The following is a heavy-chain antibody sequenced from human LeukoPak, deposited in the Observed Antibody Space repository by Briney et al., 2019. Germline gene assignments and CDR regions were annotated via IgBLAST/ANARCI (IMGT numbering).Heavy chain of an antibody. CDR3: AREDFGSGYPDAFDI. CDR1: GGSISSYY. J-gene: IGHJ3*02. V-gene: IGHV4-59*01. Sequence: SETLSLTCTVSGGSISSYYWSWIRQPPGKGLEWIGYIYYSGSTNYNPSLKSRVTTSVDTSKNQFSLKLSSVTAADTAVYYCAREDFGSGYPDAFDIWGQGTMVTVSS. D-gene: IGHD3-22*01. CDR2: IYYSGST.